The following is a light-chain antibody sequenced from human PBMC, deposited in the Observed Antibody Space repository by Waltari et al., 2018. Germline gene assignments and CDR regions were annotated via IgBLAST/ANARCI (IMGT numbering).Light chain of an antibody. CDR1: SSDAGGYNY. Sequence: SALTQPASVSRSLGQSIPFSCTRTSSDAGGYNYVTRYQQHPGKAPKLMIHDVSNRPSGVSIRFSGSKSGNTASLTISGLQADDEADYYCISYSSATPGNVVIGGGTKLTVL. CDR3: ISYSSATPGNVV. CDR2: DVS. V-gene: IGLV2-14*01. J-gene: IGLJ2*01.